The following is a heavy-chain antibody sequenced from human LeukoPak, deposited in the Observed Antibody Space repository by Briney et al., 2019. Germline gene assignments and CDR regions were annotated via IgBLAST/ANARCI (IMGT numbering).Heavy chain of an antibody. J-gene: IGHJ4*02. D-gene: IGHD3-9*01. CDR2: ISAYNGTT. CDR3: AGGYGRYFDWLIPNYDY. CDR1: GYTFTSYG. V-gene: IGHV1-18*01. Sequence: ASVKVSCKASGYTFTSYGISWVRQAPGQGLEWMGWISAYNGTTNYAQKLQGRVTMTTDTSTSTAYMELRSLRSDDTAVYYCAGGYGRYFDWLIPNYDYWGQGTLVTVSS.